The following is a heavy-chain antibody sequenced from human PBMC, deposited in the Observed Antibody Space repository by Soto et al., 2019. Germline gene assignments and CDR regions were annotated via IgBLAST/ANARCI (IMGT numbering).Heavy chain of an antibody. D-gene: IGHD6-19*01. CDR3: ARVAEEELAGTSFFDY. CDR1: GGSFTTHS. CDR2: LVPLFRTP. Sequence: VQLVQSGAEVKKTGSSVRVSCKTSGGSFTTHSITWMRQAPGQGLEWMGGLVPLFRTPNYAQKFQGRLTITADESTSTAYMELSNLRSEDTAVYYCARVAEEELAGTSFFDYWGQGTLVTVSS. J-gene: IGHJ4*02. V-gene: IGHV1-69*01.